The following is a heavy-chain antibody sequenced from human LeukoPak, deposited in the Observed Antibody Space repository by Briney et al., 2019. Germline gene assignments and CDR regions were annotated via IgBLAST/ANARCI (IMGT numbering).Heavy chain of an antibody. D-gene: IGHD3-10*01. CDR3: ARGPDYGSGSYRGPFDY. J-gene: IGHJ4*02. CDR1: GGSISSYY. CDR2: IYYSGST. Sequence: SETLSLTCTVSGGSISSYYWSWIRQPPGKGLEWIGYIYYSGSTNYNPSLKSRVTISVDTSKNKFSLKLSSVTAADTAAYYCARGPDYGSGSYRGPFDYWGQGTLVTVSS. V-gene: IGHV4-59*01.